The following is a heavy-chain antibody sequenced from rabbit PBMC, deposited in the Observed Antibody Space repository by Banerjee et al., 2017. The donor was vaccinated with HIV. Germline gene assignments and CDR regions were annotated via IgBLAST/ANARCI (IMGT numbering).Heavy chain of an antibody. V-gene: IGHV1S45*01. Sequence: QEQLEESGGDLVKPEGSLTLTCTASGFDFSSSYHMCWVRQAPGKGLEWIACIYTGSSDNTYYASWAKGRFTISKTSSTTVTLQMTSLTAADTATYFCARDLAGVIGWNFNLWGPGTLVTVS. D-gene: IGHD4-1*01. CDR2: IYTGSSDNT. J-gene: IGHJ4*01. CDR3: ARDLAGVIGWNFNL. CDR1: GFDFSSSYH.